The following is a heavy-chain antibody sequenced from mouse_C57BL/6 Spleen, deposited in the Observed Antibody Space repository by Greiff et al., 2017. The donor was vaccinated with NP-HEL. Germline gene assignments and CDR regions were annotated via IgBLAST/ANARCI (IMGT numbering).Heavy chain of an antibody. J-gene: IGHJ1*03. D-gene: IGHD2-12*01. Sequence: EVKLMESGGGLVQPGGSLKLSCAASGFTFSDYGMAWVRQAPRKGPEWVAFISNLAYSIYYADTVTGRFTISRENAKNTLYLEMSSLRSEDTAMYYCARGTYSGYFDVWGTGTTVTVSS. CDR1: GFTFSDYG. CDR3: ARGTYSGYFDV. CDR2: ISNLAYSI. V-gene: IGHV5-15*01.